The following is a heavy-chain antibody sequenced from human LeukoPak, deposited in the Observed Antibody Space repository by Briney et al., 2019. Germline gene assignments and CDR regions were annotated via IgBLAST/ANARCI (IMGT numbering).Heavy chain of an antibody. J-gene: IGHJ4*02. D-gene: IGHD6-19*01. V-gene: IGHV1-69*10. CDR2: IIPMQGTP. CDR1: GYTFTSYY. Sequence: SVKVSCKASGYTFTSYYMHWVRQAPGQGLEWMGGIIPMQGTPNYAQKFQDRVTISADKSTTTVYMALSSLRYEDTAMYYCARESVAGGFEYWGQGTLVTVSS. CDR3: ARESVAGGFEY.